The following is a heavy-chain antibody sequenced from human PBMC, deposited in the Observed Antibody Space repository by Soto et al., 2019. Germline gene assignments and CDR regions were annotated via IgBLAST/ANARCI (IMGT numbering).Heavy chain of an antibody. V-gene: IGHV4-34*01. CDR1: GGSFSGYY. CDR3: ARGYSSSWYFSGYNWFDP. J-gene: IGHJ5*02. D-gene: IGHD6-13*01. Sequence: QVQLQQWGAGLLKPSETLSLTCAVYGGSFSGYYWSWIRQPPGKGLEWIGEINHSGSTNYNPSLKSRVTISVDTSKNQFSLKLSSVTAADTAVYYCARGYSSSWYFSGYNWFDPWGQGTLVTVSS. CDR2: INHSGST.